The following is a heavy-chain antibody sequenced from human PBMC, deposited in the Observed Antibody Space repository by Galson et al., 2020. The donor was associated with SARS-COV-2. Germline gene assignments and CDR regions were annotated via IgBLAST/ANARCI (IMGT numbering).Heavy chain of an antibody. CDR3: VKDGRPPGYSSSWFDYYYGMDV. CDR2: ISSNGGST. CDR1: GFTFSSYA. Sequence: GESLKISCSASGFTFSSYAMHWVRQAPGKGLEYVSAISSNGGSTYYADSVKGRFTISRDNSKNTLYLQMSSLRAEDTAVYYCVKDGRPPGYSSSWFDYYYGMDVWGQGTTVTVSS. J-gene: IGHJ6*02. V-gene: IGHV3-64D*08. D-gene: IGHD6-13*01.